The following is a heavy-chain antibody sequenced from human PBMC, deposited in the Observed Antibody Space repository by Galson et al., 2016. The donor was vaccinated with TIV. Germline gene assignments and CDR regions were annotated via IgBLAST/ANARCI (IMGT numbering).Heavy chain of an antibody. CDR2: IYWDGDK. CDR3: ARRRATSGTIFGS. V-gene: IGHV2-5*02. D-gene: IGHD3-3*02. Sequence: PALVKPTQTLTMTCDFSGFSLATNEMGVGRIRQSPGKALEWLAVIYWDGDKRYRPSLRSRLTVTKDTFNNQVVLNMTKMDPLDTGRYYCARRRATSGTIFGSWGPGFLVTVS. CDR1: GFSLATNEMG. J-gene: IGHJ5*01.